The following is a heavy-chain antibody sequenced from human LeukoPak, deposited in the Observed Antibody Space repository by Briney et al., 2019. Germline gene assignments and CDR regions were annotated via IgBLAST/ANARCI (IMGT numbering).Heavy chain of an antibody. CDR3: ARIPVFGNYWRFDH. V-gene: IGHV4-59*01. J-gene: IGHJ4*02. CDR1: GGAITAYY. CDR2: IYYSGST. Sequence: SETLSLTCTVSGGAITAYYWSWLRQPPGKGLEWIGYIYYSGSTNYNPSLKSRVTISVDTSKNQFSLKLSSVTAADTAVYYCARIPVFGNYWRFDHWGQGTLVTVSS. D-gene: IGHD3-10*01.